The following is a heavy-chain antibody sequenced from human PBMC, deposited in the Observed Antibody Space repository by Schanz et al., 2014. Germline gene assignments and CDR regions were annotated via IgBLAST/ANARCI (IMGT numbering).Heavy chain of an antibody. Sequence: QVQLVESGGGVVQPGRSLRLSCAASGFTFSSYAMHWVRQAPGKGLEWVAVISYDGRNKYYADSVKGRFTISRDNSKNTLYLQMNSLRAEDTAVYYCAREQIMAAAGRVDYWGHGTLVTVSS. CDR3: AREQIMAAAGRVDY. V-gene: IGHV3-30-3*01. CDR2: ISYDGRNK. J-gene: IGHJ4*01. D-gene: IGHD6-13*01. CDR1: GFTFSSYA.